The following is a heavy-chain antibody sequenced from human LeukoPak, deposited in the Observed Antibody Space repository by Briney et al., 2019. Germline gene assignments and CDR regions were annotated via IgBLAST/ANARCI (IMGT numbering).Heavy chain of an antibody. V-gene: IGHV3-23*01. Sequence: PGGSLRLSCAASGFTFSTCSMNWVRQAPGKGLEWVSIISGDGATTDYADSVKSRFTISRDNSRNTLYLQMNSLRVEDTAVYYCAKKNLAAAGPNYFDYWGQGTLVTVSS. CDR3: AKKNLAAAGPNYFDY. D-gene: IGHD6-13*01. CDR2: ISGDGATT. CDR1: GFTFSTCS. J-gene: IGHJ4*02.